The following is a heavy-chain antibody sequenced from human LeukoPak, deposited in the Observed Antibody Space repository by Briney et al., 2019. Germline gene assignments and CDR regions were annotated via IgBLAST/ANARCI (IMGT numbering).Heavy chain of an antibody. CDR2: ISAYNGNT. CDR1: GYTFTSYG. Sequence: RASVKVSCKASGYTFTSYGISWVRQAPGQGLEWMGWISAYNGNTNYAQKLQGRVTMTTDTSTSTAYMELRSLRSDDTAVYYCARDRREGYYDSSGYYYPSYYYYHMDVWGKGTTVTVSS. V-gene: IGHV1-18*01. D-gene: IGHD3-22*01. J-gene: IGHJ6*03. CDR3: ARDRREGYYDSSGYYYPSYYYYHMDV.